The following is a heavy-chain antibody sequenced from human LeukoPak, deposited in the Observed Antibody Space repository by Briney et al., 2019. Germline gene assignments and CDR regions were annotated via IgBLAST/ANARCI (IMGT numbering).Heavy chain of an antibody. CDR1: GGSISTYY. D-gene: IGHD2-2*01. V-gene: IGHV4-59*01. Sequence: SETLSLTCTVSGGSISTYYRSWIRQPPGKGLEWIGYIYYSGCTNYNPSPTSRVTISIDTSKIQFFLKLSSVTAADTAVYYCATYNPSLGYCSSTSCPGGYFQHWGQGALVTVSS. CDR2: IYYSGCT. CDR3: ATYNPSLGYCSSTSCPGGYFQH. J-gene: IGHJ1*01.